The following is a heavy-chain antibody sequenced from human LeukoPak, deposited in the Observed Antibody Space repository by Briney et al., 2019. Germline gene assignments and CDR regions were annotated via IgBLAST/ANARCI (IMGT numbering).Heavy chain of an antibody. CDR2: IYHSGST. CDR1: GASISSNNW. J-gene: IGHJ4*02. CDR3: ATFRALLHYFDY. Sequence: SETLSLTCAVSGASISSNNWWSWVRQSPGKGLEWIGEIYHSGSTNYNPSLKSRVTISADTSRNQFSLKLSSVTAADTAVYYCATFRALLHYFDYWGQGTLVTVSS. V-gene: IGHV4-4*02.